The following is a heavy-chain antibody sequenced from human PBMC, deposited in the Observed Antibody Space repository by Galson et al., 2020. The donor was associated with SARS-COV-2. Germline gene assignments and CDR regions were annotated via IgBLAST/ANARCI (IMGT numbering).Heavy chain of an antibody. D-gene: IGHD2-2*01. Sequence: GESLKISCEASGFTFSDYNMNWVRQAPGKGLEWISYIGGMRSSIYYADSVKGRATISRDNAKNSLYLEMDSLRDEDTAGYYWARDECSSTSCYERDWYVDLWGRGTLVSVSS. CDR3: ARDECSSTSCYERDWYVDL. CDR2: IGGMRSSI. J-gene: IGHJ2*01. CDR1: GFTFSDYN. V-gene: IGHV3-48*02.